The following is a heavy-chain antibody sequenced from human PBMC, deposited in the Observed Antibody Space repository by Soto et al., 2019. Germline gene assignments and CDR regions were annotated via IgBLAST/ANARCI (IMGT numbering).Heavy chain of an antibody. V-gene: IGHV1-18*01. CDR1: GYTFTSYG. D-gene: IGHD3-10*01. CDR3: AREVNYYGSGSYYSRHMDV. J-gene: IGHJ6*03. CDR2: ISAYNGNT. Sequence: ASVKVSSKASGYTFTSYGISWVRQAPGQGLEWMGWISAYNGNTNYAQKLQGRVTMTTDKSTSTAYMELSSLRSEDTAVYYCAREVNYYGSGSYYSRHMDVCGKGTTVTVSS.